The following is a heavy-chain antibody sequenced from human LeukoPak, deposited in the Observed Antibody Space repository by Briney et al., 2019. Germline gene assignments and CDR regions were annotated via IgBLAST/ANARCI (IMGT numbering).Heavy chain of an antibody. CDR2: IYYSGST. J-gene: IGHJ4*02. D-gene: IGHD6-13*01. V-gene: IGHV4-39*01. Sequence: PSETLSLTCTVSGGSISSSSYYWGWIRQPPGEGLEWIGSIYYSGSTYYNPSLKSRVTISVDTSKNQFSLKLSSVTAADTSVYYCARQSIAAAGTDFDYWGQGTLVTVSS. CDR3: ARQSIAAAGTDFDY. CDR1: GGSISSSSYY.